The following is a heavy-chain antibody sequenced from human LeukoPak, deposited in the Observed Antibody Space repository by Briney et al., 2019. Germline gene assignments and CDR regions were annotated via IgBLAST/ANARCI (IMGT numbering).Heavy chain of an antibody. V-gene: IGHV3-23*01. D-gene: IGHD3-22*01. J-gene: IGHJ4*02. CDR1: GFTFGDYG. Sequence: TGGSLRLSCAASGFTFGDYGINWVRRAPGKGLEWVSTVTADSTYYADSVKGRFTISRDNSKNTLYLQMNSLRAEDTALYYCVRDISGYYFDYWGQGTLVTVSS. CDR3: VRDISGYYFDY. CDR2: VTADST.